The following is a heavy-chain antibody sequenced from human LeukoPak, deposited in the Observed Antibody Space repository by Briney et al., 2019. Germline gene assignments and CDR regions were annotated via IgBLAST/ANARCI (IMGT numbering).Heavy chain of an antibody. CDR1: GASISSFY. J-gene: IGHJ4*02. D-gene: IGHD3-22*01. CDR2: IYTSGST. CDR3: ARGDYYESSGYFLDF. Sequence: SETLSLTCTVSGASISSFYWTWIRQPAGKGLEWIGRIYTSGSTNYNPSLKSRVTISVDKSENQFSLKLTSVTAADTAVYYCARGDYYESSGYFLDFWGQGTLVTVSS. V-gene: IGHV4-4*07.